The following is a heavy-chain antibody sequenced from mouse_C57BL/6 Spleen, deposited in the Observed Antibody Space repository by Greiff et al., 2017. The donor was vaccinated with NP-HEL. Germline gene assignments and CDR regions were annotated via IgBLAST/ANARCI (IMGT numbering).Heavy chain of an antibody. CDR2: ISDGGSYT. V-gene: IGHV5-4*03. CDR3: ARLQGDYFDY. D-gene: IGHD3-2*02. J-gene: IGHJ2*01. CDR1: GFTFSSYA. Sequence: EVKLVESGGGLVTPGGSLKLSCAASGFTFSSYAMSWVRQTPEKRLEWVATISDGGSYTYYPDNVKGRFTISRDNAKNNLYLQMSHLKSEDTAMYYCARLQGDYFDYWGQGTTLTVSS.